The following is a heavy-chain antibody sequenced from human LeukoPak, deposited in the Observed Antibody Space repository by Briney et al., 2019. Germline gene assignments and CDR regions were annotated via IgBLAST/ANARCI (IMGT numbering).Heavy chain of an antibody. CDR1: GGSISSSSYY. J-gene: IGHJ4*02. D-gene: IGHD3-3*01. V-gene: IGHV4-39*01. Sequence: SETLSLTCTVSGGSISSSSYYWGWIRQPPGKGLEWIGSIYYSGSTYYNPSLESRVTISVDTSKNQFSLKLSSVTAADTAVYYCARHFDFWSGYFFDYWGQGTLVTVSS. CDR2: IYYSGST. CDR3: ARHFDFWSGYFFDY.